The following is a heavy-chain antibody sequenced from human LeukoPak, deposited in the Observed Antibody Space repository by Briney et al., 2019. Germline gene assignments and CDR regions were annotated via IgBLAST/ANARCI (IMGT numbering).Heavy chain of an antibody. D-gene: IGHD6-19*01. CDR2: MRPNTGDT. CDR1: GYTFTNYD. Sequence: AASVKVSCKASGYTFTNYDFNWVRQAPGQGLEWLGWMRPNTGDTHSALKFQGRVTMTRDTTITTAYMELSSLASDDTAVHFRAISTGWYRFDYWGQGTKVTVSS. V-gene: IGHV1-8*01. CDR3: AISTGWYRFDY. J-gene: IGHJ4*02.